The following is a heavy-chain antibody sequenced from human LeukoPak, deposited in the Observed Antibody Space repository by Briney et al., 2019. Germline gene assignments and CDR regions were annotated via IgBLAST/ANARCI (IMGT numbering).Heavy chain of an antibody. J-gene: IGHJ6*03. CDR3: ARRPYYYYYMDV. CDR2: IYHSGSA. Sequence: SETLSLTCAVSGYSISTDYYWGWIRQPPGKGLEWIGSIYHSGSAYYNPSLESRVTISIDTSKNQFSLKLSSVTAADTAVYDCARRPYYYYYMDVWGTGTTVTVSS. V-gene: IGHV4-38-2*01. CDR1: GYSISTDYY.